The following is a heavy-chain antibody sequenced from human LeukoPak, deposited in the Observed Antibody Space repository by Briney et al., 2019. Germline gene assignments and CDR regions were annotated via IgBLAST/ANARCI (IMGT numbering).Heavy chain of an antibody. D-gene: IGHD3-10*01. Sequence: PSETLSLTCAVSGGSISSGGYSWSWIRQPPGKGLEWIGYIYHSGSTYYNPSLKSRVTISVDRSKNQFSLKLSSVTAADTAVYYCALRRYFGVAHIWGQGTMVTVSS. V-gene: IGHV4-30-2*01. J-gene: IGHJ3*02. CDR2: IYHSGST. CDR3: ALRRYFGVAHI. CDR1: GGSISSGGYS.